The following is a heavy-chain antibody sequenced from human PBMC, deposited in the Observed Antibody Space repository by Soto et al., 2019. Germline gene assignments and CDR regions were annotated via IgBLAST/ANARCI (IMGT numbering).Heavy chain of an antibody. V-gene: IGHV1-3*01. CDR3: LRDGFDI. CDR2: INAGNGNT. Sequence: QVQLVQCGGEVRKPGASVLVSCKASGYTLTSYAMPWVRQAPGQRLEWMGWINAGNGNTQYSQPFPGRVTITMDTSASTAYMELSSLSSEVTAVDYYLRDGFDICGQFAMVTDCS. J-gene: IGHJ3*02. CDR1: GYTLTSYA.